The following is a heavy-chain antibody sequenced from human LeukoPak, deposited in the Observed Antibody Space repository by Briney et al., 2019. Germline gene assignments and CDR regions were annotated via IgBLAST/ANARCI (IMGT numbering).Heavy chain of an antibody. CDR1: GYSISSDYY. Sequence: PSETLSLTCAVSGYSISSDYYWGWIRQPPGKGLEWIGTIYYTRNTYYNSSLKSRVTISIDTSKNQFSLKLSSVTAADTAIYYCARRDNSDSSGYFDHWGQGTLVTVSS. J-gene: IGHJ4*02. CDR3: ARRDNSDSSGYFDH. V-gene: IGHV4-38-2*01. D-gene: IGHD3-22*01. CDR2: IYYTRNT.